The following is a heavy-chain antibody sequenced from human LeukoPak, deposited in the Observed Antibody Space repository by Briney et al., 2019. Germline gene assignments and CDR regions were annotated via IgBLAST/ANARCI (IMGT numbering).Heavy chain of an antibody. D-gene: IGHD3-9*01. Sequence: PGGSLRLSGTASGFTFDDYAMHWVRQAPGKGLEWVSGISWNSGIIGSADSVKGRFTISRDNAKNSLYLQMNSLRTEDTAFYCCARPYDNVTGYLDYWGQGTLVTVSS. CDR1: GFTFDDYA. CDR2: ISWNSGII. V-gene: IGHV3-9*01. CDR3: ARPYDNVTGYLDY. J-gene: IGHJ4*02.